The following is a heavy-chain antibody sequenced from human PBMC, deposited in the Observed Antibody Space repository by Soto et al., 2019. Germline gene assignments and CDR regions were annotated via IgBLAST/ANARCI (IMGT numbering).Heavy chain of an antibody. Sequence: WGSLRLSCAASGFTFSSYSMNWVRQAPGKGLEWVSSISRSAGNTYYADSVKGRSTISRDNAKNSMYLQMNSLRAEDTAVYYCARDQVPGLDAFDIWGQGTMVTVSS. J-gene: IGHJ3*02. CDR2: ISRSAGNT. CDR1: GFTFSSYS. CDR3: ARDQVPGLDAFDI. V-gene: IGHV3-21*01.